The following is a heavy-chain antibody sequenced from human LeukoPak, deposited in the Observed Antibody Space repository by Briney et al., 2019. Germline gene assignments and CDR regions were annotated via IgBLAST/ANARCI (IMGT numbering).Heavy chain of an antibody. Sequence: GGSLRLSCAASGFSFSIYFMNWVRQAPGKGLEWVSSISRTSEYIHYADSVRGRFAISRGNAKNSVYLQMNSLRAEDTAVYFGAGGGDFDYWGQGILVTVSA. J-gene: IGHJ4*02. D-gene: IGHD3-16*01. CDR2: ISRTSEYI. CDR1: GFSFSIYF. CDR3: AGGGDFDY. V-gene: IGHV3-21*01.